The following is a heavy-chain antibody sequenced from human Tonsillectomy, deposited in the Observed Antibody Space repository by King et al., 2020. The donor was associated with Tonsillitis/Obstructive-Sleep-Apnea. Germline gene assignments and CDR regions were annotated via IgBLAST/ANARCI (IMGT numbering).Heavy chain of an antibody. Sequence: VQLVESGGGLVQPGGPLRLSCAASGFTFSSYWMSWVRQAPGKGLEWVANIKQDGSEKYYVDSVKGRFTISRDNAKNSLYLQMNSLRAEDTAVYYCARTLGTTAMAFYFDYWGQGPLVTVSS. V-gene: IGHV3-7*03. CDR2: IKQDGSEK. D-gene: IGHD5-18*01. CDR1: GFTFSSYW. CDR3: ARTLGTTAMAFYFDY. J-gene: IGHJ4*02.